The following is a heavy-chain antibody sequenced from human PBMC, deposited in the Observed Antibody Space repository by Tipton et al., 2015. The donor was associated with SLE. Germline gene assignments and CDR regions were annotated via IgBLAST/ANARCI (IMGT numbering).Heavy chain of an antibody. J-gene: IGHJ4*02. CDR1: GLTFSSYW. V-gene: IGHV3-7*05. D-gene: IGHD6-19*01. CDR3: ARVGGGWYTGDY. Sequence: SLRLSCAASGLTFSSYWMSWVRQAPGKGLEWVANIKQDGSEKYYVDSVKGRFTISRDNAKNSLYLQMNSLRAEDTAVYYCARVGGGWYTGDYWGQGTLVTVSS. CDR2: IKQDGSEK.